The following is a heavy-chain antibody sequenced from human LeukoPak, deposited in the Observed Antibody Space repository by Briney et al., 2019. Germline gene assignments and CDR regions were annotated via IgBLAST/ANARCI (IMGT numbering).Heavy chain of an antibody. CDR1: GYTFTDYA. J-gene: IGHJ4*02. V-gene: IGHV1-3*03. CDR3: ARGGKQWRGGNYFDS. Sequence: VASVKVSYKASGYTFTDYALHWVRQAPGQSLEWMGWITTGRGETRYSQEFQRRITFTRDTSASTVYMDLSDLRSEDTAVYYCARGGKQWRGGNYFDSWGQGTLVAVSS. D-gene: IGHD6-19*01. CDR2: ITTGRGET.